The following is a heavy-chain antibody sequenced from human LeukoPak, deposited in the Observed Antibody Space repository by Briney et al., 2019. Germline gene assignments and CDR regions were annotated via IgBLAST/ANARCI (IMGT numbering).Heavy chain of an antibody. V-gene: IGHV4-59*08. J-gene: IGHJ4*02. CDR3: ARRGSVFDY. CDR2: IYYSGST. D-gene: IGHD3-10*01. Sequence: SETLSLTCTVSGGSISSYYWSWIRQPPGKGLEWIGYIYYSGSTNYKSSLKSRVTISVDTSKNQFSLKLSSVTAADTAVYYCARRGSVFDYWGQGTLVTVSS. CDR1: GGSISSYY.